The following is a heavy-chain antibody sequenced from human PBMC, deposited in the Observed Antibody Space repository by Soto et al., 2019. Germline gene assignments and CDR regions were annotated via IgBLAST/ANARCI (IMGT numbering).Heavy chain of an antibody. D-gene: IGHD2-15*01. Sequence: SVKVSCKASGGAFSSYAISWVRQAPGQGLEWMGGIIPTFGTANYAQKFQGRVTITADESTSTAYMELSSLRSEDTAVYYCAGLPLGDCSGGSCYFDYWGQGTLVTVSS. CDR1: GGAFSSYA. CDR2: IIPTFGTA. V-gene: IGHV1-69*13. CDR3: AGLPLGDCSGGSCYFDY. J-gene: IGHJ4*02.